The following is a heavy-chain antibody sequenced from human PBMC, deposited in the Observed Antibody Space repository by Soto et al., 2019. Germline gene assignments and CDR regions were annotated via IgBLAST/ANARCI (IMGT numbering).Heavy chain of an antibody. CDR2: IWDDATTT. D-gene: IGHD4-17*01. CDR3: TRNYGQYEVFDI. CDR1: GFSIRSFG. Sequence: GGSLRLSCAASGFSIRSFGMHWVRQAPGKGLEWVAVIWDDATTTFYADSAKGRFTISRDNPKNTLYLQMNTLRDEDTAMFYGTRNYGQYEVFDIWGQGTMVTVSS. J-gene: IGHJ3*02. V-gene: IGHV3-33*01.